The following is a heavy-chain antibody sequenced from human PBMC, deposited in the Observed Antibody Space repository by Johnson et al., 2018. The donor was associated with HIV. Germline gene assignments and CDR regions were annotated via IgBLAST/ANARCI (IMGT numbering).Heavy chain of an antibody. CDR2: ISSSGSTI. CDR3: AREGDYGSSLGAFDF. J-gene: IGHJ3*01. V-gene: IGHV3-48*04. CDR1: GFTFSSYA. Sequence: VQLVESGGGLVQPGGSLRLSCAASGFTFSSYAMSWVRQAPGKGLEWVSAISSSGSTIYYADSVKGRFTISRDNAKNSLYLQMNSLRAEDTAVYYCAREGDYGSSLGAFDFWGQGTRVTVSS. D-gene: IGHD4-17*01.